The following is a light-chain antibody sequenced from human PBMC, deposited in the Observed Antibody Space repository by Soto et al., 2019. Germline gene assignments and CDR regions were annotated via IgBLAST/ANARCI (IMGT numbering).Light chain of an antibody. V-gene: IGLV2-14*01. CDR2: EVS. CDR1: RSDVGAYGY. J-gene: IGLJ2*01. CDR3: SSYTTSSTVV. Sequence: QSVLTQPASVSGSPGQSITISCTGTRSDVGAYGYVSWYQQHPGKAPKLMIYEVSYRPSGVSNRFSGSKSGNAASLTISGLQAEDEADYYCSSYTTSSTVVFGGGTKLTVL.